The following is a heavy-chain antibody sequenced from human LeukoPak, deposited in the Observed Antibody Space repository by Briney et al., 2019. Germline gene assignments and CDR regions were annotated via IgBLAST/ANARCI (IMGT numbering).Heavy chain of an antibody. D-gene: IGHD3-22*01. Sequence: PSQTLSLTCTVSGGSISSGDYYWSWIRQPPGKGLEWIGYIYYSGSTYYNPSLKSRVTISVDTSKNQFSLKLSSVTAADTAVYYCARVHDSSGNSFDYWGQGTLVTVSS. J-gene: IGHJ4*02. V-gene: IGHV4-30-4*08. CDR2: IYYSGST. CDR3: ARVHDSSGNSFDY. CDR1: GGSISSGDYY.